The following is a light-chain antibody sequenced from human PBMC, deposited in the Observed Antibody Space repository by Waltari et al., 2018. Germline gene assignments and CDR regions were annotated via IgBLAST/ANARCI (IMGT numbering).Light chain of an antibody. CDR1: SASVSTSHS. Sequence: QAVVTQEPSFSVSPGGTDTLTCAWKSASVSTSHSPTWYQQTPGQAPRTLISNTTTRSSGVPDRFSGSILGNKAALTITGARADDESDYYCLLHMGNGSWVFGGGTKLTVL. CDR2: NTT. CDR3: LLHMGNGSWV. J-gene: IGLJ3*02. V-gene: IGLV8-61*01.